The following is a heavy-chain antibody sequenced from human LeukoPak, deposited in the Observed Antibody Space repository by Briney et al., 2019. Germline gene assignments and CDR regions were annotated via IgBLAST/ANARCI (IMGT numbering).Heavy chain of an antibody. CDR1: GFTFRDYY. J-gene: IGHJ5*02. CDR2: ISSSGSTI. Sequence: GGSLRLFCAASGFTFRDYYMIGVREAPGKGLVWVSYISSSGSTIYYADSLKGRFTISRDNAKNSLYLQMNSLRAEDTAVYYCAKDPDPWGQGTLVTVSS. V-gene: IGHV3-11*01. CDR3: AKDPDP.